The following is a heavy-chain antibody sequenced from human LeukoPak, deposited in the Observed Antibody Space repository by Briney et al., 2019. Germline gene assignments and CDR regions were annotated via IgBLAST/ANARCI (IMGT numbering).Heavy chain of an antibody. J-gene: IGHJ6*04. CDR3: ARDRPLLWFGELDLGRTYYYYGMDV. CDR1: GYTFTSYG. D-gene: IGHD3-10*01. CDR2: ISAYNGNT. V-gene: IGHV1-18*04. Sequence: ASVKVSCKASGYTFTSYGISWVRQAPGQGLEWMGWISAYNGNTNYAQKLQGRVTMTTDTSTGTAYMELRSLRSDDTAVYYCARDRPLLWFGELDLGRTYYYYGMDVWGKGPRSPSPQ.